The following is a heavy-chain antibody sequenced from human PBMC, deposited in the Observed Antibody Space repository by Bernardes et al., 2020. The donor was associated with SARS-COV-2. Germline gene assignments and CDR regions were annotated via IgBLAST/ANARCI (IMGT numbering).Heavy chain of an antibody. V-gene: IGHV3-30*03. CDR1: GFTFSSYG. Sequence: GGSLRPSCAASGFTFSSYGMHWVRQASGKGREWVAVISYDGSNKHHADSVKGRFTISRDNSKNTLYLQMNSLRAEDTAVYYCVAGSTSSERLLWFGELSAWYFDYWGQGTLVTVSS. CDR2: ISYDGSNK. J-gene: IGHJ4*02. D-gene: IGHD3-10*01. CDR3: VAGSTSSERLLWFGELSAWYFDY.